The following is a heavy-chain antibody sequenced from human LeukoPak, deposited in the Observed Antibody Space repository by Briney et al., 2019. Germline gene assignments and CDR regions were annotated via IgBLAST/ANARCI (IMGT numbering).Heavy chain of an antibody. CDR2: ISAYNGNT. V-gene: IGHV1-18*04. CDR3: ARGVSHYDILTDLDY. CDR1: GYTFTSYG. Sequence: ASVKVSCKASGYTFTSYGISWVRQAPGQGLEWMGWISAYNGNTNYAQKLQGRVTMTTDTSTSTAYMELRSLRSGDTAVYYCARGVSHYDILTDLDYWGQGTPVTVSS. J-gene: IGHJ4*02. D-gene: IGHD3-9*01.